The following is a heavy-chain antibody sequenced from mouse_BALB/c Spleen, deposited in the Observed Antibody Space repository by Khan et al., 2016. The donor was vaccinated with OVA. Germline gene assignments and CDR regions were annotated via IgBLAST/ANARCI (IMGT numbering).Heavy chain of an antibody. CDR3: ARTARIKY. V-gene: IGHV3-2*02. CDR1: GYSITSGYG. J-gene: IGHJ2*01. CDR2: ISYSGST. Sequence: DVQLQESGPGLVKPSQSLSLTCTVTGYSITSGYGWNWIRQFPGNKLEWMGYISYSGSTNYNPSLKSRISITRDTAKNQFFLQLNSVTTEDTATYYCARTARIKYWGQGTTLTVSS. D-gene: IGHD1-2*01.